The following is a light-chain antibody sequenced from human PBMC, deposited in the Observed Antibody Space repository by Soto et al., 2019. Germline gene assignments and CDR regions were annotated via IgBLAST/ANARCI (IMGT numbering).Light chain of an antibody. Sequence: DIQMTQSPSSLSESVGDRVTITCRASQTITHYLNWYQQKPGTAPKLLIYGASSLQSGVPSRFSGSVSGTDFTLTINILQPEDCATYYCQQSYGNPTFGGGTKVDIK. J-gene: IGKJ4*01. CDR1: QTITHY. CDR3: QQSYGNPT. CDR2: GAS. V-gene: IGKV1-39*01.